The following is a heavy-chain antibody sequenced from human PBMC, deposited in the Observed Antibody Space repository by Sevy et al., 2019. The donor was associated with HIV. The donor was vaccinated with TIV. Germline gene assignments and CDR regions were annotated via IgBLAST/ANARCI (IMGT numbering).Heavy chain of an antibody. Sequence: ASVKVSCKASGYTFTGYDMHWVRQAPGQGLEWMGRINANSGGTNYAQKFQGRVTMTRDTSISTAYMELSRLRSDDTAVYYCAGLRITMVQGVIITTWFDPWGQGTLVTVSS. D-gene: IGHD3-10*01. CDR2: INANSGGT. V-gene: IGHV1-2*06. CDR3: AGLRITMVQGVIITTWFDP. J-gene: IGHJ5*02. CDR1: GYTFTGYD.